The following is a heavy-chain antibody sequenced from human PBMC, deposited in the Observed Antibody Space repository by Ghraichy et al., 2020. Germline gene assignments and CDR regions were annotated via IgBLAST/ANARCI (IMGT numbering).Heavy chain of an antibody. D-gene: IGHD2-8*01. Sequence: GGSLRLSCAASGFTFSSYWMSWVRRAPGKGLEWVATIKQDGSEKYYVDSVKGRFTISRDNAKNSVYLQMNSLRADDTAVYYCARVGVKILMRAAFDIWGQGTVLTVSS. CDR2: IKQDGSEK. CDR3: ARVGVKILMRAAFDI. CDR1: GFTFSSYW. J-gene: IGHJ3*02. V-gene: IGHV3-7*01.